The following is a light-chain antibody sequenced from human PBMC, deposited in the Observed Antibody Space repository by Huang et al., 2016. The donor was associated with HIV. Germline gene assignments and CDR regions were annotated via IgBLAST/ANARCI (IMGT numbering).Light chain of an antibody. Sequence: DIQMTQSPSSLSASVGDRVTITCQASQDITNYLNWYQQKPGKAPKLLIYDASKLETGVPSRFSGSGSGTDFTFTISSLQPEDIATYYCQQYDNPALTFGGGTKVEI. CDR3: QQYDNPALT. CDR2: DAS. V-gene: IGKV1-33*01. J-gene: IGKJ4*01. CDR1: QDITNY.